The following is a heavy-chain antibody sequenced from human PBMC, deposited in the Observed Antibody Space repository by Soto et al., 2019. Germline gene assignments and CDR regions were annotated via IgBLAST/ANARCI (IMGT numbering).Heavy chain of an antibody. CDR2: ISAYNGNT. V-gene: IGHV1-18*04. D-gene: IGHD4-17*01. CDR3: ARDIDYGDYVYYYYYGMDV. CDR1: GYTFTSYG. J-gene: IGHJ6*02. Sequence: QVQLVQSGAEVKKPGASVKVSCKASGYTFTSYGISWVRQAPGQGLEWMGWISAYNGNTNYAQKLQGRVTITTDTSTSTAYMELRSLRSDDTAVYYCARDIDYGDYVYYYYYGMDVWGQGTTVTVSS.